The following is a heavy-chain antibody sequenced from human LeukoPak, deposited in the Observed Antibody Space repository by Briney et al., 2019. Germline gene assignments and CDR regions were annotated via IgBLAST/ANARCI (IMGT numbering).Heavy chain of an antibody. J-gene: IGHJ4*02. CDR1: GFTFTTYW. Sequence: GGSLRLSCAASGFTFTTYWMSWVRQAPGKGLEWVASIKQDGTEKYYVDSVKGRFTISRDNAKNSLYLQMNSLRAEDTAVYYCARGVFTLDYWGQGTLATVSS. CDR3: ARGVFTLDY. V-gene: IGHV3-7*03. D-gene: IGHD3-10*01. CDR2: IKQDGTEK.